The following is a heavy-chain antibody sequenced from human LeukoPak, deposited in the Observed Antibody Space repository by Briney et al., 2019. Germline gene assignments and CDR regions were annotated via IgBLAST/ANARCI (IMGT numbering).Heavy chain of an antibody. CDR2: IYTSGST. CDR3: ARGKRYYYDSSGYYLAPHFDY. J-gene: IGHJ4*02. CDR1: GGPISSGSYY. D-gene: IGHD3-22*01. Sequence: SETLSLTCTVSGGPISSGSYYWSWIRQPAGKGLEWIGRIYTSGSTNYNPSLKSRVTISVDTPKNQFSLKLSSVTAADTAVYYCARGKRYYYDSSGYYLAPHFDYWGQGTLVTVSS. V-gene: IGHV4-61*02.